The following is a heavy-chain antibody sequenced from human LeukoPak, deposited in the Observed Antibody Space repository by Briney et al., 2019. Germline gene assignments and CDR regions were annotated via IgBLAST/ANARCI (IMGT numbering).Heavy chain of an antibody. Sequence: PGGSLRLSCAASGFTFNNYAMNWVRQAPGKGLEWVSSISGSGGNTYYADSVKGRFTISRDNSKNTLYLQMNSLRAEDTAVYYCAKATGYLLWGQGTLVTVSS. CDR1: GFTFNNYA. CDR2: ISGSGGNT. J-gene: IGHJ4*02. CDR3: AKATGYLL. D-gene: IGHD1-14*01. V-gene: IGHV3-23*01.